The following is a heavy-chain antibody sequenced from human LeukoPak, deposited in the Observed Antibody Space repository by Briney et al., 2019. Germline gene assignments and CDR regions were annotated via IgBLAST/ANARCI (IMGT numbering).Heavy chain of an antibody. Sequence: GGSLRLXCAASGFTFDDNGTSWVRQAPGKGLESVSGLNWNGGTTGYADSVKGRLTISRDNAKNFLYLQMNSLRAEDTALYYCATHSYYYGSGSYPHYLDYWGQGTLVTVSS. CDR2: LNWNGGTT. V-gene: IGHV3-20*04. D-gene: IGHD3-10*01. J-gene: IGHJ4*02. CDR1: GFTFDDNG. CDR3: ATHSYYYGSGSYPHYLDY.